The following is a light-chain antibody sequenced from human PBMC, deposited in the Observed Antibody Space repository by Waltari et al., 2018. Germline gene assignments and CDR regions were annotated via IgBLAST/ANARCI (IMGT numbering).Light chain of an antibody. CDR2: KVS. V-gene: IGKV2-30*01. J-gene: IGKJ2*01. CDR3: MQGTHWPYT. CDR1: QSLVYSDGNTY. Sequence: DVVMTQSPLSLPVTLGQPASISCRSSQSLVYSDGNTYLNWFQQRPGQSPRRLIYKVSDRDAGVPDRFSGSGSGPDFTLKISRVEAGDVGVYYCMQGTHWPYTFGQGTKLEIK.